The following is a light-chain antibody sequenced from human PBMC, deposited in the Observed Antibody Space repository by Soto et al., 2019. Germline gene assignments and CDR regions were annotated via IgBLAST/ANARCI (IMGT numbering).Light chain of an antibody. CDR1: QSVSSSY. CDR2: ESS. CDR3: QQRSNWPQT. J-gene: IGKJ1*01. V-gene: IGKV3-11*01. Sequence: IVLTQSPATLSLSPGERATLSCRASQSVSSSYLAWYQQKPGQAPRLLIYESSNRATGIAARFSGSGSGTDFTLTISSLEPEDFAVYYCQQRSNWPQTFGQGTKVDIK.